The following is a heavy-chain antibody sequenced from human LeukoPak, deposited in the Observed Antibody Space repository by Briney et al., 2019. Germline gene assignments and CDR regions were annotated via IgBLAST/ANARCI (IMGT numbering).Heavy chain of an antibody. Sequence: SETLSLTCTVSGGSISSYYWSWIRQPPGKGLEWIGYIYYSGSTNYNPSLKSRVTISVDTSKNQFSLKLSSVTAADTAVYYCARHGTRWELLQAQYYFDYWGQGTLVTVSS. D-gene: IGHD1-26*01. V-gene: IGHV4-59*08. CDR1: GGSISSYY. CDR3: ARHGTRWELLQAQYYFDY. J-gene: IGHJ4*02. CDR2: IYYSGST.